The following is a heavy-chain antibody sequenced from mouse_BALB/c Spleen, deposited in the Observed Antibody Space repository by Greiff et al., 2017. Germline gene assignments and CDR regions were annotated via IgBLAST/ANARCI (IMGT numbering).Heavy chain of an antibody. Sequence: EVHLVESGGGLVKPGGSLKLSCAASGFTFSDYYMYWVRQTPEKRLEWVATISDGGSYTYYPDSVKGRFTISRDNAKNNLYLQMSSLKSEDTAMYYCARRDEGYYAMDYWGQGTSVTVSS. CDR1: GFTFSDYY. V-gene: IGHV5-4*02. D-gene: IGHD3-3*01. CDR2: ISDGGSYT. CDR3: ARRDEGYYAMDY. J-gene: IGHJ4*01.